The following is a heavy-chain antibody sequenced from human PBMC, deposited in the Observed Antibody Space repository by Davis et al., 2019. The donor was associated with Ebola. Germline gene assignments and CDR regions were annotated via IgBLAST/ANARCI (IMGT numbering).Heavy chain of an antibody. D-gene: IGHD1-1*01. V-gene: IGHV3-72*01. CDR1: GFLSSFYF. J-gene: IGHJ4*02. Sequence: SLIISCAVPGFLSSFYFMEWVRLTPGKRLEGVGLISNQDSRYNTKYAASVRGRFTISRDDSKKLLNLQMNSLRTEDTAVYYCITESWYRFESWGQGTLVTVSS. CDR2: ISNQDSRYNT. CDR3: ITESWYRFES.